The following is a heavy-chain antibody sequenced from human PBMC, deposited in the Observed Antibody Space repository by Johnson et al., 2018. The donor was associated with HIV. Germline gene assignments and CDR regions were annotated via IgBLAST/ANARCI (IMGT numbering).Heavy chain of an antibody. J-gene: IGHJ3*02. D-gene: IGHD3-9*01. V-gene: IGHV3-7*03. CDR3: SRRLTTYYDILSPLGAFDI. Sequence: VQLVESGGGLVQPGGSLRLSCVVSGFTFSNSWMIWVRQAPGKGLEWVANIKQDGSEKYYVDSVKGRFSISRDTAKTSLFLQMNSLRAEDSAVYYCSRRLTTYYDILSPLGAFDIWGQGTMVTVSS. CDR2: IKQDGSEK. CDR1: GFTFSNSW.